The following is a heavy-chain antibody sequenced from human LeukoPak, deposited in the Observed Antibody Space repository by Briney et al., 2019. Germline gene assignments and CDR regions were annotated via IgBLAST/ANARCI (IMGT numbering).Heavy chain of an antibody. CDR3: AREVVAATRWFDP. Sequence: SETLSLTCTVSGYSISSGYYWGWIRQPPGKGLEWIGRIYHSGSTYYNPSLKSRVTISVDTSKNQFSLKLSSVTAADTAVYYCAREVVAATRWFDPWGQGTLVTVSS. CDR1: GYSISSGYY. CDR2: IYHSGST. J-gene: IGHJ5*02. D-gene: IGHD2-15*01. V-gene: IGHV4-38-2*02.